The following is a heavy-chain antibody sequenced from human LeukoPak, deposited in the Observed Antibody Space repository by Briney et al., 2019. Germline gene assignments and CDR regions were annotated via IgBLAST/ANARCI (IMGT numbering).Heavy chain of an antibody. CDR2: IYHSGST. CDR3: ATQTLRGYCSSTSCSPLDY. Sequence: SETLSLTCAVSGYSISSGYYWGWIRQPPGKGLEWIGSIYHSGSTYYNPSLKSRVTISVDTSKNQFSLKLSSVTAADTAVYYCATQTLRGYCSSTSCSPLDYWGQGTLVTVSS. CDR1: GYSISSGYY. V-gene: IGHV4-38-2*01. D-gene: IGHD2-2*01. J-gene: IGHJ4*02.